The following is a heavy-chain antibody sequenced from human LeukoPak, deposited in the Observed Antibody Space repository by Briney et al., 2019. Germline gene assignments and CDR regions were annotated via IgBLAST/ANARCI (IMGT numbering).Heavy chain of an antibody. CDR1: GGSISSYY. V-gene: IGHV4-59*01. CDR2: IYYSGST. J-gene: IGHJ5*02. D-gene: IGHD3-16*01. Sequence: SETLSLTCTVSGGSISSYYWSWVRQPPGKGLEWIGYIYYSGSTNYNPSLKSRVTISVDTSKNQFSLKLSSVTAADTAVYYCARDLGGVEANWFDPWGQGTLVTVSS. CDR3: ARDLGGVEANWFDP.